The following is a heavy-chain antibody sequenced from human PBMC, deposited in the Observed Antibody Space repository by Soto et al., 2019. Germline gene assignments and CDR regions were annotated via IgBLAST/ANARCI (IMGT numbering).Heavy chain of an antibody. Sequence: PGGSLRLSCAASGFTFSSYGMHWVRQAPGKGLEWVAVISYDGSNKYYADSVKGRFAISRDGSKNMVYLEMNSLQTEDTAMYYCTTDSYITTITVRFDYWGHGTLVTAPQ. CDR3: TTDSYITTITVRFDY. V-gene: IGHV3-30*03. CDR2: ISYDGSNK. CDR1: GFTFSSYG. J-gene: IGHJ4*01. D-gene: IGHD3-22*01.